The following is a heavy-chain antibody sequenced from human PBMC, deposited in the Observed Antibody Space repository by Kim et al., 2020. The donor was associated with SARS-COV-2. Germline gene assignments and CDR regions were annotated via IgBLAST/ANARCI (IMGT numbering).Heavy chain of an antibody. D-gene: IGHD2-8*01. Sequence: GGSLRLSCAASGFTFSSYGMHWVRQAPGKGLEWVAVISYDGSNKYYADSVKGRFTISRDNSKNTLYLQMNSLRAEDTAVYYCAKEVVLMKRGDDYWGQGTLVTVSS. CDR2: ISYDGSNK. CDR3: AKEVVLMKRGDDY. J-gene: IGHJ4*02. CDR1: GFTFSSYG. V-gene: IGHV3-30*18.